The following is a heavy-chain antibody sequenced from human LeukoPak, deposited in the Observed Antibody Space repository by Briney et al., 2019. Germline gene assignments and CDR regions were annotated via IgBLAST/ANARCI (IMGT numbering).Heavy chain of an antibody. D-gene: IGHD6-13*01. CDR2: IYYSGST. CDR1: GGSISSYY. CDR3: ARGHSSDY. J-gene: IGHJ4*02. V-gene: IGHV4-59*08. Sequence: PSETLSLTCTVSGGSISSYYWSWIRQPPGKGLEWIGYIYYSGSTNYNPSLKSRVTISVDTSKNQFSLKLSSVTAADTAVYYCARGHSSDYWGQGTLVTVSS.